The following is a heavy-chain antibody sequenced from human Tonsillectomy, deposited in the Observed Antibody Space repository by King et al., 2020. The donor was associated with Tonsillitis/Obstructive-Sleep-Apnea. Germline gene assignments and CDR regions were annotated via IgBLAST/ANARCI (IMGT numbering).Heavy chain of an antibody. J-gene: IGHJ6*02. CDR1: GFTFSDYY. D-gene: IGHD3-9*01. V-gene: IGHV3-11*06. CDR2: ISSSSSYT. CDR3: ARDHADILDYYYYGMDV. Sequence: QLVQSGGGLVKPGGSLRLSCAASGFTFSDYYMSWIRQAPGKGLEWVSYISSSSSYTNYAASVKGRFTISRDNAKNSLYLQMNSLRAEDTAVYYCARDHADILDYYYYGMDVWGQGTTVTVSX.